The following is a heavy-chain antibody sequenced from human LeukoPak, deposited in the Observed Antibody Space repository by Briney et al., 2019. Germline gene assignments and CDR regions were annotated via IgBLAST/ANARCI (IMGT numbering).Heavy chain of an antibody. J-gene: IGHJ4*02. CDR3: ARVYSSSWYDY. D-gene: IGHD6-13*01. V-gene: IGHV4-34*01. CDR2: INHSGST. CDR1: GVSFSGYY. Sequence: SETLSLTCAVYGVSFSGYYWSWIRQPPGKGLEWIGEINHSGSTNYNPSLKSRVTISVDTSKNQFSLKLSSVTAADTAVYYCARVYSSSWYDYWGQGTLVTVSS.